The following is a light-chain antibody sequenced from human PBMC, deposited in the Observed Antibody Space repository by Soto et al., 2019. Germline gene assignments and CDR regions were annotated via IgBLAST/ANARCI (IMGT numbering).Light chain of an antibody. CDR3: QQYYSYPLT. CDR1: QGISSY. Sequence: AIRMTQSPSSLSASTGDRVTITCRASQGISSYLAWYQQKPGKAPKLLIYAASTLQSGVPSRFSGSGSGTDFTLTISCLQSEGFATYYCQQYYSYPLTFGGGTKVDI. CDR2: AAS. V-gene: IGKV1-8*01. J-gene: IGKJ4*01.